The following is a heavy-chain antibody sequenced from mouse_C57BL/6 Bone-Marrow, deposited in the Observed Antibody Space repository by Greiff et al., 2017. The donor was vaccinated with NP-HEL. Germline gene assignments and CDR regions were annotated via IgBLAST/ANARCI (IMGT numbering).Heavy chain of an antibody. CDR3: TKGRGAY. J-gene: IGHJ3*01. D-gene: IGHD3-3*01. V-gene: IGHV14-4*01. CDR1: GFNIKDDY. Sequence: VQLQQSGAELVRPGASVKLSCTASGFNIKDDYMHWVKQRPEQGQEWIGWIDPENGDTEYASKFQGKATITADTSSNTAYLQLSSLTSEDTAVYYCTKGRGAYWGQGTLVTVSA. CDR2: IDPENGDT.